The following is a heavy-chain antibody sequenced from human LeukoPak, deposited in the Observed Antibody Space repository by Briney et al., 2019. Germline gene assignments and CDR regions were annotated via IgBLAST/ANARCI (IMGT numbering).Heavy chain of an antibody. J-gene: IGHJ5*02. D-gene: IGHD6-13*01. CDR2: IYYGGST. V-gene: IGHV4-39*01. Sequence: SETLSLTCTVPGGSISSSSSYWDWIRQPPGKGLEYIGSIYYGGSTYYNPSLKSRVTISIDTSKNQFSLKLSSVTAADTAVYYCARWGQQLLDPWGQGTLVTVSS. CDR3: ARWGQQLLDP. CDR1: GGSISSSSSY.